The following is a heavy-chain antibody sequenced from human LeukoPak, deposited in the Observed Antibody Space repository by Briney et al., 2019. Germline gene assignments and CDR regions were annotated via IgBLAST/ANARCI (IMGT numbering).Heavy chain of an antibody. V-gene: IGHV3-48*03. J-gene: IGHJ4*02. CDR1: GFTFSSYE. D-gene: IGHD4-17*01. CDR3: ARANGEYDY. CDR2: ISSSGSTI. Sequence: PGGSLRLSCAASGFTFSSYEMNWVRQAPGKGLEWVSYISSSGSTIYYADSVKGRFTISGDNAKNSLYLQMNSLRAEDTAVYYCARANGEYDYWGQGTLVTVSS.